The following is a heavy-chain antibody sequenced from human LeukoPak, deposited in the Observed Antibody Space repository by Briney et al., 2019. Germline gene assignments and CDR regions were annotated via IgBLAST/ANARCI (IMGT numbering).Heavy chain of an antibody. CDR2: IYYSGST. V-gene: IGHV4-59*01. CDR1: GGSISSYY. Sequence: SETLSLTCTVSGGSISSYYWSWIRQPPGKGLEWIGYIYYSGSTNYNPSLKSRVTISVDTSKNQFSLKLSSVTAADTAVYYYARVRKYSGIVVGAWFDPWGQGTLVTVSS. CDR3: ARVRKYSGIVVGAWFDP. D-gene: IGHD1-26*01. J-gene: IGHJ5*02.